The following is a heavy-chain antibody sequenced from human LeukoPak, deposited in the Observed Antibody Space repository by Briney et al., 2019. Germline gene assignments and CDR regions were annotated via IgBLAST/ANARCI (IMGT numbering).Heavy chain of an antibody. CDR1: GGSIRSSYYY. D-gene: IGHD3-22*01. Sequence: SETLSLTCTVSGGSIRSSYYYWGWIRQPPGKGLEWIGEINHSGSTDYNPSLKSRVTISVDTSKNQFSLKLSSVTAADTAVYYCARGSTYYYDSSEGSNWFDPWGQGTLVTVSS. J-gene: IGHJ5*02. V-gene: IGHV4-39*07. CDR2: INHSGST. CDR3: ARGSTYYYDSSEGSNWFDP.